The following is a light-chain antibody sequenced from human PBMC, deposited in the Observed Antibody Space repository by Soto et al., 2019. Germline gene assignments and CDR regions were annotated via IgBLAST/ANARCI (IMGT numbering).Light chain of an antibody. CDR1: QGIAGS. V-gene: IGKV1-9*01. Sequence: DIQVTQAPSVLAASVGDRVTSTCRACQGIAGSLAWYQQKPGKPPKLLIYAESTLQSGVPSRFSGSGSGTRGTLTISSLQPEDFATYYCQQVKSYPRTFGGGTTVDIK. CDR3: QQVKSYPRT. J-gene: IGKJ4*01. CDR2: AES.